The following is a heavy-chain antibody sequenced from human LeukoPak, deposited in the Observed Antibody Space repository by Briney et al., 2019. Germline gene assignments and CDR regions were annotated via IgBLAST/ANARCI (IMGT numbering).Heavy chain of an antibody. CDR1: GGSFSGYY. CDR2: INHRGST. J-gene: IGHJ5*02. V-gene: IGHV4-34*01. Sequence: PSETLSLTCAVYGGSFSGYYWSWIRQPPGKGLEWIGEINHRGSTNYNPSLKSRVTISVDTSKNQFSLKLSSVTAADTAVYYCARYVETGYSSSWLPNWFDPWGQGTLVTVSS. CDR3: ARYVETGYSSSWLPNWFDP. D-gene: IGHD6-13*01.